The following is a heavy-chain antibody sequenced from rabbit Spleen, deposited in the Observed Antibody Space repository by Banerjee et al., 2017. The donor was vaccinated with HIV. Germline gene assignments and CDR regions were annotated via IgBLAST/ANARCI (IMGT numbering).Heavy chain of an antibody. V-gene: IGHV1S45*01. Sequence: QEQLVESGGGLVQPEGSLTLTCTASGFSFSSSYWICWVRQAPGKGLEWIACVYAGSSGNTYYASWAKGRFTVSKTSSTTVTLQMTSLTVADTATYFCARDTASSFSSYGMDLWGPGTLVTVS. J-gene: IGHJ6*01. D-gene: IGHD6-1*01. CDR3: ARDTASSFSSYGMDL. CDR2: VYAGSSGNT. CDR1: GFSFSSSYW.